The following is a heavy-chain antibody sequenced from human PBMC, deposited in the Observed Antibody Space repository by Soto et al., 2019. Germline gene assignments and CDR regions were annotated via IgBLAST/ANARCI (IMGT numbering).Heavy chain of an antibody. Sequence: QVQLVQSGAEVKKPGASVKVSCKASGYTFTSYGISWVRQAPGQGLEWMGWISAYNGNTNFAQKLQGRVTMTTDTSTSTAYMELRSLRSDETAVYYCAREGYCSGGSCYQYSGWFDPWGQGTLVTVSS. CDR2: ISAYNGNT. CDR3: AREGYCSGGSCYQYSGWFDP. V-gene: IGHV1-18*01. D-gene: IGHD2-15*01. CDR1: GYTFTSYG. J-gene: IGHJ5*02.